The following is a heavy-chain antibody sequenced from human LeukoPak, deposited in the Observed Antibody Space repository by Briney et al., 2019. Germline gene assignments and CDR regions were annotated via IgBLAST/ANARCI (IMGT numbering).Heavy chain of an antibody. V-gene: IGHV1-46*01. D-gene: IGHD2-2*01. J-gene: IGHJ6*02. Sequence: ASVKVSCKASGYTFTSYYMHWVRQAPGQGLEWMGIINPSGGSTSYAQKFQSRVTMTRDTSTSTVYMELSSLRSEDTAVYYCARPYWSSTSCYAGYYYGMDVWGQGTTVTVSS. CDR1: GYTFTSYY. CDR2: INPSGGST. CDR3: ARPYWSSTSCYAGYYYGMDV.